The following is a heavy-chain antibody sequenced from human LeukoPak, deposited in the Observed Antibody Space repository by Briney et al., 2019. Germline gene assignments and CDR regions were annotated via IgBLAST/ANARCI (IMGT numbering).Heavy chain of an antibody. CDR1: GFTFSSYA. CDR3: ARSGLNRFDY. Sequence: GGSLRLSCAASGFTFSSYAMSWVRQAPGKGLEWVSTISGSGGSTYYADSVKGRFSISRDNSKNTLYLQMDSLRAEDTAAYYCARSGLNRFDYWGQGTLVTVSS. J-gene: IGHJ4*02. CDR2: ISGSGGST. D-gene: IGHD2-15*01. V-gene: IGHV3-23*01.